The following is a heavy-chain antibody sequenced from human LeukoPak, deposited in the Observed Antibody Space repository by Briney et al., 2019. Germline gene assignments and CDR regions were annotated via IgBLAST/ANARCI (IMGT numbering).Heavy chain of an antibody. CDR2: ISSGSSYI. CDR3: ARREVGATLGD. J-gene: IGHJ4*02. V-gene: IGHV3-21*01. CDR1: GFTFSTYS. D-gene: IGHD1-26*01. Sequence: GGSLRLSCAASGFTFSTYSMDWVRQAPGKGLEWVSSISSGSSYIYYADSVKGRFTISRDNAKNSLHLQMNSLRAEDTAVYYCARREVGATLGDWGQGTLVTVSS.